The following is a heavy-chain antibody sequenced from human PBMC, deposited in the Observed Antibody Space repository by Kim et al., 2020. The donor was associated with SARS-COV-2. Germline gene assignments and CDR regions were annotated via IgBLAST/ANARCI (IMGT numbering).Heavy chain of an antibody. CDR1: GFTFSSYA. D-gene: IGHD2-2*01. CDR3: ARNQPSLGYCSSTSCPIMGYFDY. V-gene: IGHV3-30-3*01. Sequence: GGSLRLSCAASGFTFSSYAMHWVRQAPGKGLEWVAVISYDGSNKYYADSVKGRFTISRDNSKNTLYLQMNSLRAEDTAVYYCARNQPSLGYCSSTSCPIMGYFDYWGQGTLVTVSS. CDR2: ISYDGSNK. J-gene: IGHJ4*02.